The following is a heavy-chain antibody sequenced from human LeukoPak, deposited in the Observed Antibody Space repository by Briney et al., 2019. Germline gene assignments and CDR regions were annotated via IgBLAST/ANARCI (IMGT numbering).Heavy chain of an antibody. CDR3: FGGSGYNSDY. CDR2: ISGSGGNT. CDR1: GFTFSSYA. J-gene: IGHJ4*02. V-gene: IGHV3-23*01. Sequence: GGSLRLSCVASGFTFSSYAMNWVRQAPGKGLEWVSLISGSGGNTYYADSVEGRFTISRDNSKNTLYLQMNSLRAEDTALYSCFGGSGYNSDYWGQGTLVTVSP. D-gene: IGHD3-22*01.